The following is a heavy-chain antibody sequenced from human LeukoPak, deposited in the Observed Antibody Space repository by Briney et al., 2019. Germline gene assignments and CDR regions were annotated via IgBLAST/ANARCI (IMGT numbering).Heavy chain of an antibody. CDR2: INPSGGST. D-gene: IGHD6-13*01. J-gene: IGHJ6*02. Sequence: ASVKVSCKASGYTFTSYYMHWVRQAPGQGLEWMGIINPSGGSTSYAQKFQGRVTMTRDTSTSTVYMELSSLRSEDTAVYYCARDSKQLVPPDYYYYGMDVWGQGTTVTVSS. V-gene: IGHV1-46*01. CDR1: GYTFTSYY. CDR3: ARDSKQLVPPDYYYYGMDV.